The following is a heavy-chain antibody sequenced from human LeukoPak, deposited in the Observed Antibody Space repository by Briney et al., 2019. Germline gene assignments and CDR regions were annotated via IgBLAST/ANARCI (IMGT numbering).Heavy chain of an antibody. J-gene: IGHJ4*02. CDR1: GGSISSGDYY. V-gene: IGHV4-30-4*01. D-gene: IGHD6-13*01. Sequence: SQTLSLTCTVSGGSISSGDYYWSWIRQPPGKGLEWIGYIYYSGSTYYNSSLKSRVTISVDTSKNQFSLKLSSVTAADTAVYYCASHSSSWYYFDYWGQGTLVTVSS. CDR3: ASHSSSWYYFDY. CDR2: IYYSGST.